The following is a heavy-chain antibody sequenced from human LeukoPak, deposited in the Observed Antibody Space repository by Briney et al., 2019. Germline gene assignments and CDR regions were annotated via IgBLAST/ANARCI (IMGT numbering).Heavy chain of an antibody. CDR3: ARVYCSGGACNRYFFDF. CDR2: IGSGSSYT. Sequence: GGSLRLSCAASGFTFSSYAMSWVRQAPGKGLEWVSDIGSGSSYTNYADSVKGRFTISRDNAKNSLYLQMNSLRAEDTAVYYCARVYCSGGACNRYFFDFWGQGTLVTVSS. J-gene: IGHJ4*02. V-gene: IGHV3-21*05. D-gene: IGHD2-15*01. CDR1: GFTFSSYA.